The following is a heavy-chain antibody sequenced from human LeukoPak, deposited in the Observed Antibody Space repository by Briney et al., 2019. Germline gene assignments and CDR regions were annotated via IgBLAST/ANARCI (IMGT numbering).Heavy chain of an antibody. D-gene: IGHD2-21*02. CDR2: ISSSSSTI. V-gene: IGHV3-48*01. CDR3: ASQLAYCGGDCYRDY. Sequence: PGGSLRLSCAASGFTFSSYSMNWVRQAPGKGLEWVSYISSSSSTIYYADSVKGRFTISRDNAKNSLYLQMNSLRAEDTAVYYCASQLAYCGGDCYRDYWGQGTLVTVSS. J-gene: IGHJ4*02. CDR1: GFTFSSYS.